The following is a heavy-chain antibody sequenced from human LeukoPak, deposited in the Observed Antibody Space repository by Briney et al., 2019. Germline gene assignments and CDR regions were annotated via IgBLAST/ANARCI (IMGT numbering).Heavy chain of an antibody. CDR2: INTNTGNP. V-gene: IGHV7-4-1*02. Sequence: ASVKVSCKASGYSFTTFAMNWVRQAPGQGLEWMGWINTNTGNPTYAQDFTGRFVFSLDTSVTTTFLEISSLKAEDTAIYYCARSSWIQQSSDFWGQGTLVTVSA. CDR3: ARSSWIQQSSDF. J-gene: IGHJ4*02. CDR1: GYSFTTFA. D-gene: IGHD5-18*01.